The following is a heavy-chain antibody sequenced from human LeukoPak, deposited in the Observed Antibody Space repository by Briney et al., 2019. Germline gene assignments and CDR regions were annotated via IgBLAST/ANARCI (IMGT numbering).Heavy chain of an antibody. D-gene: IGHD6-19*01. J-gene: IGHJ4*02. CDR3: AKSIAVAFYS. V-gene: IGHV3-48*01. Sequence: GGSLRLSCAASGFTFSSYSMLWVRQAPGKGLEWVSYISSSSSTIYYADSVKGRFTISRDNAKNSLYLQMNTLRAEDTAVYYCAKSIAVAFYSWGQGTLVTVSS. CDR1: GFTFSSYS. CDR2: ISSSSSTI.